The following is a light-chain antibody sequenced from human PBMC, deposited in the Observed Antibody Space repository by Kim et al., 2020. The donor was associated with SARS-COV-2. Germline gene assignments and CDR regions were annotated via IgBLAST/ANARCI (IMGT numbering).Light chain of an antibody. Sequence: EIVMTQSPATLSVSPGERATLSCRASQSVSNNLAWYQHKPGQPPRLLIYGASTRATGVPDRFSGSGSGTDLTLTVSSLQSEDFAIYYCHQYNDWPPGDTFGQGTKLEI. V-gene: IGKV3-15*01. CDR1: QSVSNN. CDR3: HQYNDWPPGDT. CDR2: GAS. J-gene: IGKJ2*01.